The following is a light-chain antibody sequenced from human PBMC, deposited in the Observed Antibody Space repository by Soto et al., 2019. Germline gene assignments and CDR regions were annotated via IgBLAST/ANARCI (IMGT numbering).Light chain of an antibody. V-gene: IGKV1-5*01. CDR2: DAS. CDR1: RSISDW. CDR3: LQYDNHSWT. Sequence: IQMPQSPSTLSPSVGDRVTITCRASRSISDWLAWYQQKPGKAPKLLIFDASNLKSGVPSRFSGSGSGTEFSLTINNLQPDDVATYYCLQYDNHSWTFGQGTKVEIK. J-gene: IGKJ1*01.